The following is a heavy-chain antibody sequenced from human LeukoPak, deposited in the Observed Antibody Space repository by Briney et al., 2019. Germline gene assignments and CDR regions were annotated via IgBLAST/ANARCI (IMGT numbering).Heavy chain of an antibody. CDR3: ARGTYYYDSSSYNPPPIRHDY. CDR1: GFTFSSYS. D-gene: IGHD3-22*01. J-gene: IGHJ4*02. CDR2: ISSSSAYI. V-gene: IGHV3-21*01. Sequence: GGSLRLSCAASGFTFSSYSMSWVRQAPGKGLEWVSSISSSSAYIYYANSVKGRFTISRDNDKNSLYLQMNTLRAEDTAVYYCARGTYYYDSSSYNPPPIRHDYWGQGTLVTVSS.